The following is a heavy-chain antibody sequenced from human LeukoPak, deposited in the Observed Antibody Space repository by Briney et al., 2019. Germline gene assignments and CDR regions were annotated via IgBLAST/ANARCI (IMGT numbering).Heavy chain of an antibody. CDR1: GGSISSGGYS. CDR2: IYHSGST. Sequence: PSETLSLTCTVSGGSISSGGYSWSWIRQPPGKGLEWIGYIYHSGSTYYNPSLKSRVTISVDRSKNQFSLKLSSVTAADTAVYYCARVDSSSSLDYWGQGTLVTVSS. CDR3: ARVDSSSSLDY. D-gene: IGHD6-6*01. J-gene: IGHJ4*02. V-gene: IGHV4-30-2*01.